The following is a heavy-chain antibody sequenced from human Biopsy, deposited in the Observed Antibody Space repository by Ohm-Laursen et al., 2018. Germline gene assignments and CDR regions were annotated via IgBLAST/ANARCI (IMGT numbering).Heavy chain of an antibody. D-gene: IGHD3-10*01. CDR3: VKDIRRYFYGMDV. Sequence: SLRLSCAASDFTFYDYAMSWVRQRPGKGLEWVSGITWNSGHIAYADSVKGRFAISRDNAKNVLWLQMNSLRVDDTAMYYCVKDIRRYFYGMDVWGQGTTVTVS. CDR1: DFTFYDYA. CDR2: ITWNSGHI. V-gene: IGHV3-9*01. J-gene: IGHJ6*02.